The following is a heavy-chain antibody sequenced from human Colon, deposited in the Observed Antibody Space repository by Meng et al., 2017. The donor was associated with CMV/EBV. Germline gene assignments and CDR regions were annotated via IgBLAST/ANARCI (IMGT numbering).Heavy chain of an antibody. Sequence: GGSLSLSCGASGFTFDSYAIHWVRQAPGKGLEWVAVVSYHGTNKNYADSVKGRFTISRDNSKNTVYLQMDSLRSEDTAVYYCARDSTALPLYYFDYWGQGTLVTVSS. CDR3: ARDSTALPLYYFDY. CDR2: VSYHGTNK. V-gene: IGHV3-30*04. CDR1: GFTFDSYA. J-gene: IGHJ4*02.